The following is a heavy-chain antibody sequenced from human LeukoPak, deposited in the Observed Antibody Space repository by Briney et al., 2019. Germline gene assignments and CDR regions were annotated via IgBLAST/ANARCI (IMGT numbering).Heavy chain of an antibody. CDR2: IGGTSAYI. V-gene: IGHV3-21*06. CDR1: GFTFRGYT. Sequence: GGSLRLSCAASGFTFRGYTMNCVRDALGKGPEWGSYIGGTSAYIYYADSVKGRFTISRDSAKNSLYLQMNGLGVEDTGVYYCARKMYYIPECWGQGTLVTVSS. CDR3: ARKMYYIPEC. D-gene: IGHD3-10*01. J-gene: IGHJ4*02.